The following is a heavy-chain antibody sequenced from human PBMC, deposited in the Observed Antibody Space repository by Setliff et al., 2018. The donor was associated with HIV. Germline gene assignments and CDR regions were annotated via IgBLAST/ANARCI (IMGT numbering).Heavy chain of an antibody. CDR3: ARGPGGIAAY. D-gene: IGHD6-13*01. CDR2: IYHSGST. J-gene: IGHJ4*02. Sequence: LSLTCAVSGGSISSGGYSWSWIRQPPGKGPEWIGYIYHSGSTYYNPSLKSRVTISVDRSKNQFSLKLSSVTAADTAVYYCARGPGGIAAYWGQGTLVTVSS. CDR1: GGSISSGGYS. V-gene: IGHV4-30-2*01.